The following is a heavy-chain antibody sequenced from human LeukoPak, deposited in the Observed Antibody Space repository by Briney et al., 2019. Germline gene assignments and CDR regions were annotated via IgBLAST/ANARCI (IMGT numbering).Heavy chain of an antibody. CDR3: ARRGSRGNYFDY. CDR1: GFTLSSYA. V-gene: IGHV3-30*01. D-gene: IGHD2-15*01. J-gene: IGHJ4*02. Sequence: PGRSLRLSCAASGFTLSSYAMHWVRQAPGKRLEWVAVISYDGSNKYYADSVKGRFTISRDNSKNTLYLQMNSLRAEDTAVYYCARRGSRGNYFDYWGQGTLVTVSS. CDR2: ISYDGSNK.